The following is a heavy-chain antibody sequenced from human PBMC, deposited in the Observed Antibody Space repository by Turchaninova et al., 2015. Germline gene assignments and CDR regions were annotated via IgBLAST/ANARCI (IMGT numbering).Heavy chain of an antibody. CDR2: INHSGST. J-gene: IGHJ6*03. D-gene: IGHD4/OR15-4a*01. Sequence: LQQWGAGLLKPSETLSLTCAVYGGSFSGYYWSWIRQPPGKGLEWIGEINHSGSTNYNPSLKSRVTISVDTSKNQFSPKRRAVTAADTAVYYCARERGVLEARYYLDVWGKGTTVTVSS. V-gene: IGHV4-34*01. CDR3: ARERGVLEARYYLDV. CDR1: GGSFSGYY.